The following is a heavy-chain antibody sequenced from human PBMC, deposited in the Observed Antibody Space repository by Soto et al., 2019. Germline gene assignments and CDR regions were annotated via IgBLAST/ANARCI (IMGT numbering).Heavy chain of an antibody. V-gene: IGHV3-74*01. Sequence: EVQLVESGGGLVQPGGSLRLSCAASGFTFSSYWMHWVRQAPWKGLVWVSRINSVGSSTRYADSVQCRFTISRDNAKNTLYLQMNSLRAEDTAVYYCARSSPYYYDSSGRNWFDPWGQGTLVTVSS. CDR2: INSVGSST. J-gene: IGHJ5*02. CDR1: GFTFSSYW. CDR3: ARSSPYYYDSSGRNWFDP. D-gene: IGHD3-22*01.